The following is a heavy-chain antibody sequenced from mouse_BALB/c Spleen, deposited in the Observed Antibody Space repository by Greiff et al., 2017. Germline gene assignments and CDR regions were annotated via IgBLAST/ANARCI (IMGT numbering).Heavy chain of an antibody. CDR3: ARQLGRSYWYFDV. Sequence: VQLQQSGPELVKPGASVKIPCKASGYTFTDYNMDWVKQSHGKSLEWIGDINPNNGGTIYNQKFKGKATLTVDKSSSTAYMELRSLTSEDTAVYYCARQLGRSYWYFDVWGAGTTVTVSS. V-gene: IGHV1-18*01. J-gene: IGHJ1*01. CDR2: INPNNGGT. CDR1: GYTFTDYN. D-gene: IGHD4-1*02.